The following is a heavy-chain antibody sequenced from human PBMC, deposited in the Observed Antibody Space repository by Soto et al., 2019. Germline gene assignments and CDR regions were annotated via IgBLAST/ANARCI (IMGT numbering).Heavy chain of an antibody. CDR1: SGFVSSGGYY. J-gene: IGHJ6*02. D-gene: IGHD2-21*01. CDR3: ARRGPQFGSLFPYYGFDV. Sequence: QEQLQESGPGLVKPSHNLSLTCTVSSGFVSSGGYYWSWVRQHPGKGLEWVGTIDYTGRAYYNPSLNSRVSISVDTSKNQFSLRLSSVTAADTAVYYCARRGPQFGSLFPYYGFDVWGQGTTVTVSS. CDR2: IDYTGRA. V-gene: IGHV4-31*03.